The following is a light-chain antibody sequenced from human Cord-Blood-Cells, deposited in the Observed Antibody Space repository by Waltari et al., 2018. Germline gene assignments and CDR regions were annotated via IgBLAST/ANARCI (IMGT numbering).Light chain of an antibody. CDR2: DVS. V-gene: IGLV2-11*01. Sequence: QSALTQPRSVSGSPGQSVTISCTRTSSDVGGDNYVSWYQQHPAKAPQLMIYDVSKRPSGVPDRFSGSKSGNTASLTISGLQAEDEADYYCCSYAGSYTLVFGGGTKLTVL. CDR1: SSDVGGDNY. CDR3: CSYAGSYTLV. J-gene: IGLJ2*01.